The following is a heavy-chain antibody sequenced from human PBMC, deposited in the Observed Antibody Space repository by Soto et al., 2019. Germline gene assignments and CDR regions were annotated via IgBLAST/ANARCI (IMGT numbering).Heavy chain of an antibody. CDR1: ESTVSRDW. V-gene: IGHV3-7*01. J-gene: IGHJ4*02. D-gene: IGHD1-26*01. Sequence: EVHLVESGGGLVQTGGSLRLSCAISESTVSRDWMNWVRQAPGKGLEWVAHTNQDGSEKYYADSVKGRFTISRDNAKKSLYLQVNSLRAGDTAMYYCSGGVGDAFWGQGTLVTVSS. CDR2: TNQDGSEK. CDR3: SGGVGDAF.